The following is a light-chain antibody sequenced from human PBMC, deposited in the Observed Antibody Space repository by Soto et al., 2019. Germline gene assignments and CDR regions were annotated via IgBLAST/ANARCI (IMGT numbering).Light chain of an antibody. CDR1: PNISRS. V-gene: IGKV3-15*01. CDR2: GTS. J-gene: IGKJ1*01. CDR3: HPYNGWPRT. Sequence: EIVMTQSPVTLSVSPGERATLSCRASPNISRSLAWYQQKPGQGPSLLIYGTSTRAGGVPARFSGGGSGTEFTLAITSLQSEDVAVYYCHPYNGWPRTFGQGTKVEI.